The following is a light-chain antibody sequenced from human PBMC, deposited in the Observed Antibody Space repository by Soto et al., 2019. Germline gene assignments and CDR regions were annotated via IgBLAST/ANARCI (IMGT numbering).Light chain of an antibody. J-gene: IGLJ1*01. CDR3: SSYTSSSPYV. CDR2: EVS. V-gene: IGLV2-14*01. Sequence: QSALTQPASVSGSPGQSITIPCTGASSDIGGYNSVSWYQQHPGKAPKLVIYEVSNRPSGVSNRFSGSKSGNTASLTISGLQAEDEADYYCSSYTSSSPYVFGTGTKVTVL. CDR1: SSDIGGYNS.